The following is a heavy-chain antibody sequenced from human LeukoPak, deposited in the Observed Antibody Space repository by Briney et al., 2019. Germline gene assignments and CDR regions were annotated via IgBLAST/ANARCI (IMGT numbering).Heavy chain of an antibody. V-gene: IGHV4-34*01. D-gene: IGHD3-9*01. CDR1: GGSFSGYY. J-gene: IGHJ4*02. CDR2: INHSGST. CDR3: ARGLSGDILTGREGCFDY. Sequence: SETLSLTCAVYGGSFSGYYWSWLRQPPGKGLEWIGEINHSGSTNHNPSLKSRVTISVDTSKNQFSLKLSSVTAADTAVYYCARGLSGDILTGREGCFDYWGQGTLVTVSS.